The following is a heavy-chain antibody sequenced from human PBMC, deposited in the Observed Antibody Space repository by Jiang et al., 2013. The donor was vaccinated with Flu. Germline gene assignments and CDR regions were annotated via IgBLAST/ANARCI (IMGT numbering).Heavy chain of an antibody. D-gene: IGHD5-18*01. CDR2: IYYSGST. CDR1: GGSISTYY. J-gene: IGHJ6*02. Sequence: KPSETLSLTCTVSGGSISTYYWSWIRQPPGKGLEWIGYIYYSGSTNYKSSLKSRVTISVDTSKNQFSLKLSSVTAADTAVYYCARDRVDTVVRGYYYGMDVWGQGTTVTVSS. V-gene: IGHV4-59*01. CDR3: ARDRVDTVVRGYYYGMDV.